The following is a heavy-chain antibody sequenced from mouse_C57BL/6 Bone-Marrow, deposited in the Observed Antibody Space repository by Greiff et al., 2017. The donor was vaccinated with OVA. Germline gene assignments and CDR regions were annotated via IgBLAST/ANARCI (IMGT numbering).Heavy chain of an antibody. CDR1: GFTFSDFY. J-gene: IGHJ4*01. V-gene: IGHV7-1*01. D-gene: IGHD2-4*01. CDR3: ARDVYYDYDGGMDY. Sequence: EVQGVESGGGLVQSGRSLRLSCATSGFTFSDFYMEWVRQAPGKGLEWIAASRNKANDYTTEYSASVKGRFIVSRDTSQSILYLQMNALRAEDTAIYYCARDVYYDYDGGMDYWGQGTSVTVSS. CDR2: SRNKANDYTT.